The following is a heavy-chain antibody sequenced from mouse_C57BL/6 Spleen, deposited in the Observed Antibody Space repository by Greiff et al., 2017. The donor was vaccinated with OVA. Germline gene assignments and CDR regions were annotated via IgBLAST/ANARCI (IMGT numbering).Heavy chain of an antibody. CDR3: ASPPYYYGTPYFDV. J-gene: IGHJ1*03. Sequence: QVQLQQSGTELVKPGASVKLSCKASGYTFTSYWMHWVKQRPGQGLEWIGNINPSNGGTNYNEKFKSKATLTVDKSSSTAYMQLSSLTSEDSAVYYCASPPYYYGTPYFDVWGTGTTVTVSS. CDR1: GYTFTSYW. CDR2: INPSNGGT. V-gene: IGHV1-53*01. D-gene: IGHD1-1*01.